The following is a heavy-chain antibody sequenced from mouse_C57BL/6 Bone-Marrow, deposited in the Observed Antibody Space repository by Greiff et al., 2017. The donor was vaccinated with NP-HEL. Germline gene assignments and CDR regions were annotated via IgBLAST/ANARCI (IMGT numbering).Heavy chain of an antibody. J-gene: IGHJ4*01. CDR1: GYTFTDYY. CDR3: ARGGKGNYVKGWCYAMDY. D-gene: IGHD2-1*01. V-gene: IGHV1-75*01. Sequence: QVQLQQSGPELVKPGASVKISCKASGYTFTDYYINWVKQRPGQGLEWIGWICPGSGSTYYNEKFKGKATLTVDKSSSTAYMLLSSLTSEDSAVYFWARGGKGNYVKGWCYAMDYWGQGTSVTVSA. CDR2: ICPGSGST.